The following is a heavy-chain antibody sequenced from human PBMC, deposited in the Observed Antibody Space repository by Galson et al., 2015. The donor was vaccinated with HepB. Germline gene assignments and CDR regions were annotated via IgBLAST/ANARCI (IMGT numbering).Heavy chain of an antibody. CDR1: GFTFSSYE. CDR3: ARDLGYSGYDQGDLDY. CDR2: ISSSGSTI. Sequence: SLRLSCAASGFTFSSYEMNWVRQAPGKGLEWVSYISSSGSTIYYADSVKGRFTISRDNAKNSLYLQMNSLRAEDTAVYYCARDLGYSGYDQGDLDYWGQGTLVTVSS. D-gene: IGHD5-12*01. V-gene: IGHV3-48*03. J-gene: IGHJ4*02.